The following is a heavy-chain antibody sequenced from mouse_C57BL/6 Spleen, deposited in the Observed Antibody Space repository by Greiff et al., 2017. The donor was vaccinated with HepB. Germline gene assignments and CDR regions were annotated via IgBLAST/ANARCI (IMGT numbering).Heavy chain of an antibody. V-gene: IGHV1-64*01. CDR1: GYTFTSYW. Sequence: QVQLQQPGAELVKPGASVKLSCKASGYTFTSYWMHWVKQRPGQGLEWIGMIHPNSGSTNYNEKFKSKATLTVDKSSSKAYMQLSSLTSEDSAVYYCATPYDYPFDYWGQGTTLTVSS. CDR3: ATPYDYPFDY. CDR2: IHPNSGST. D-gene: IGHD2-4*01. J-gene: IGHJ2*01.